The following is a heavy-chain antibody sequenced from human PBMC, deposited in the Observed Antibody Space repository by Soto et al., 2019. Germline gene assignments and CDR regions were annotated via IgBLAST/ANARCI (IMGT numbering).Heavy chain of an antibody. D-gene: IGHD2-15*01. CDR3: VKQAHGLDGVAFDY. V-gene: IGHV3-64D*06. J-gene: IGHJ4*02. CDR2: VSTSGRST. Sequence: GGSLRLSCSASGFIFSESTIYWVRQVPGKGLEAISAVSTSGRSTYYADSVKDRFTIPRDNSKNTLFLQMGSLRPEDTAIYYCVKQAHGLDGVAFDYWGQGTQVTVSS. CDR1: GFIFSEST.